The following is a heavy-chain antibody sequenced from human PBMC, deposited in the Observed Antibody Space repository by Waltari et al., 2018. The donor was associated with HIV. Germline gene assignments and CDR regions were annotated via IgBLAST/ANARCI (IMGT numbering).Heavy chain of an antibody. CDR2: ITPTGDFM. V-gene: IGHV3-11*01. CDR3: ARDAVTDDAFDL. D-gene: IGHD6-19*01. J-gene: IGHJ3*01. CDR1: GFTAIHTF. Sequence: QVQLVESGGGLFLPGWSLRRSCVASGFTAIHTFMNWIRQAPGKGLEWISYITPTGDFMYYADSVRGRFTVSRDSAKNLLYLQVNSLTAEDTAVYYCARDAVTDDAFDLWGQGTMVTVSS.